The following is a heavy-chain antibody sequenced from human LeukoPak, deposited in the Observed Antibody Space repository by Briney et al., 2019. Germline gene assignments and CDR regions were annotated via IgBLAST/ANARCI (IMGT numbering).Heavy chain of an antibody. V-gene: IGHV3-9*01. CDR1: GFTFDDHA. J-gene: IGHJ4*02. CDR3: TRVGYIDEGIDY. Sequence: GGSLRLSCAASGFTFDDHAMHWVRHAPGKGLEWVSGISWNSGGIAYVDSVKGRFTISRDNAKNSLYLQMNSLRAEDTAIYYCTRVGYIDEGIDYWGQGTLVTVSS. D-gene: IGHD5-24*01. CDR2: ISWNSGGI.